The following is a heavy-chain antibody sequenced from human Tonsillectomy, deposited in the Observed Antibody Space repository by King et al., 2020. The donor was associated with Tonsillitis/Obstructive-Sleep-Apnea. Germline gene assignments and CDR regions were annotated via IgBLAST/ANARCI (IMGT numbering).Heavy chain of an antibody. CDR2: ISSSGSTI. CDR3: AREKEIVATSRRVGYFDY. V-gene: IGHV3-48*03. Sequence: DVQLVESGGGLVQPGGSLRLSCAASGFTFSSYEMNWVRQAPGKGLEWVSYISSSGSTIYYADSVKGRFTISRDNAKNSLYLQMNSLRAEDTAVYYCAREKEIVATSRRVGYFDYWGQGTLVTVSS. CDR1: GFTFSSYE. J-gene: IGHJ4*02. D-gene: IGHD5-12*01.